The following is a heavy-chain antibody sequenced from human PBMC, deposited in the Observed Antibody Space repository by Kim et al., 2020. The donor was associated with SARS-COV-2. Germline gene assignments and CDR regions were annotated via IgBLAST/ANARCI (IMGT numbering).Heavy chain of an antibody. CDR2: ISSSKNII. V-gene: IGHV3-48*02. J-gene: IGHJ3*01. D-gene: IGHD6-13*01. Sequence: GSLRLSCAASGFTFTSYSMNWVRQAPGQGLGWVSYISSSKNIIFYAGSVKGRFTISRDNAKGSLYLQMDSLRDEDTALYYCARELGYNSPYVFDLWGQRTIVTVSS. CDR1: GFTFTSYS. CDR3: ARELGYNSPYVFDL.